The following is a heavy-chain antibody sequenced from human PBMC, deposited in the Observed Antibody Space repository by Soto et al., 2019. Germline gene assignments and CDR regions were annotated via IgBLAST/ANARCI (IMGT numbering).Heavy chain of an antibody. Sequence: QVQLVQSGAEVKKPGSSVKVSCKASGGTFSSYAISWVRQAPGQGLEWMGGIIPIFGTANYAQKFQGRVTITADKSTSTAYMGLSSLRSEDTAVYYRARGGDGGNGPRGGMDVWGQGTTVTVSS. CDR3: ARGGDGGNGPRGGMDV. D-gene: IGHD2-15*01. CDR2: IIPIFGTA. V-gene: IGHV1-69*06. CDR1: GGTFSSYA. J-gene: IGHJ6*02.